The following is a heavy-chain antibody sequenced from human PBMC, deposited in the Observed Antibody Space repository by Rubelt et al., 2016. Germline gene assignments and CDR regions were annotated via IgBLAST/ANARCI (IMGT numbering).Heavy chain of an antibody. CDR1: GYTFTSYY. D-gene: IGHD3-3*01. V-gene: IGHV1-46*01. J-gene: IGHJ5*02. Sequence: QVQLVQSWAEVKKPGASVKVSCKASGYTFTSYYMHWVRQAPRQGLEWMVIITPSGGCKSYAQKFQGGVAMPGDTSTSTGYRKRSRVRSEETAVYYGARSPRYDVEDNWFDPWGQGTLATVSS. CDR3: ARSPRYDVEDNWFDP. CDR2: ITPSGGCK.